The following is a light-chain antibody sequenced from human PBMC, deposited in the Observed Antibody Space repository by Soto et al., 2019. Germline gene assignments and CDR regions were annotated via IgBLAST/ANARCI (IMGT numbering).Light chain of an antibody. Sequence: DSQMTPLPSSVSASVGARVTNTCQASQDINKNLIWYQQKPGKAPKLLIYDASDLETGVPSRFSGSGSGTGFTFTISSLQPEDFATYYCQQYESLPLTFGQGTRLEIK. CDR2: DAS. CDR1: QDINKN. V-gene: IGKV1-33*01. J-gene: IGKJ5*01. CDR3: QQYESLPLT.